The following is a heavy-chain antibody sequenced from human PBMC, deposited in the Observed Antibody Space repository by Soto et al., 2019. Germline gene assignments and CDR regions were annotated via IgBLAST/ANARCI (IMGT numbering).Heavy chain of an antibody. V-gene: IGHV1-18*01. J-gene: IGHJ4*02. CDR2: VSAYNRNS. D-gene: IGHD1-26*01. Sequence: QVQLVQSGSEVKKPGASVRVTCKASGYTFRNYGISWVREAPGQGLEWMGWVSAYNRNSNYAQKFEDRVIMTADTATSTAYLELRCLRSDDTAIYYCARDRQWAPLLYWGQGTRVTVSS. CDR1: GYTFRNYG. CDR3: ARDRQWAPLLY.